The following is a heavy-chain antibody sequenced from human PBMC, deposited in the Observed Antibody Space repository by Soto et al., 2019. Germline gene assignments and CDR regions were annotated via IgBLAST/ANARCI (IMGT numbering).Heavy chain of an antibody. D-gene: IGHD3-3*01. Sequence: SGPTLVNPTQSLTLTCTFSGFSLSTSNVAVVWIRQPPGKALEWLALIYWNDDKRYSPSLKSRLTINEDTSRNQVVLTMTSLDPVDTATYYRARIGVKGSLYYFDYWGQGTLVTVSS. CDR2: IYWNDDK. CDR1: GFSLSTSNVA. CDR3: ARIGVKGSLYYFDY. J-gene: IGHJ4*02. V-gene: IGHV2-5*01.